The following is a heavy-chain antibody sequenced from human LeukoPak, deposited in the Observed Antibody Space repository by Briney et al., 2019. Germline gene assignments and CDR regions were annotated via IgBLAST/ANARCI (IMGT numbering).Heavy chain of an antibody. J-gene: IGHJ4*02. V-gene: IGHV3-23*01. CDR2: ISNSGGST. Sequence: GGSLTLSCTASVFTFTTYAMSWVRQAPGKGLEWVSGISNSGGSTYYADSVKGRFTISRDNSKNTLYLQMNSLRAEDTAVYYCAEYYYYDSSGYQQYYFDYWGQGTLVTVSS. CDR3: AEYYYYDSSGYQQYYFDY. D-gene: IGHD3-22*01. CDR1: VFTFTTYA.